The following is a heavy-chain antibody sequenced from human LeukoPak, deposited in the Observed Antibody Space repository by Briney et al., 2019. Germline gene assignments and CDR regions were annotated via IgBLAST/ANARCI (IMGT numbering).Heavy chain of an antibody. J-gene: IGHJ4*02. CDR2: LGARGDI. D-gene: IGHD6-13*01. Sequence: PGGSLRLSCVGSGFTFSDYAMNWVRQTPGKGLEWISSLGARGDIYYADSVQGRFTISRDNSKNTLYLQMNSLRAEDTAVYYCAKDGSGAAAAFFDYWGQGTLVTVSS. CDR1: GFTFSDYA. V-gene: IGHV3-23*01. CDR3: AKDGSGAAAAFFDY.